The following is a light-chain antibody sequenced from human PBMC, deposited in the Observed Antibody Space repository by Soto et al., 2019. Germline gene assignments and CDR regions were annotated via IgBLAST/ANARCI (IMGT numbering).Light chain of an antibody. Sequence: EIVMTQSPATLSVSPGERATLSCRASQSVSTNLAWYRQKPGQAPRLLIYGASTRATGIPARFSGSGSGTEFTLTISSLQSEDFAVYYCQQYHNWPPWTFGQGTKVEI. CDR2: GAS. V-gene: IGKV3-15*01. J-gene: IGKJ1*01. CDR1: QSVSTN. CDR3: QQYHNWPPWT.